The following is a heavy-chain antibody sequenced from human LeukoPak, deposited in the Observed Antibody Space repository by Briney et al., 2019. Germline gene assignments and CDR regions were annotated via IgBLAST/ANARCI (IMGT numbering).Heavy chain of an antibody. V-gene: IGHV3-21*01. J-gene: IGHJ4*02. CDR3: ARVSRGKWELLGAHDY. CDR1: GFTFSSYS. Sequence: GGSLRLSCAASGFTFSSYSMNWVRQAPGEGLEWVSSISTSSSCIYYADSVKGRFTISRDNAKNSLYLQMNSLRAEDTAVYYCARVSRGKWELLGAHDYWGQGTLVTVSS. D-gene: IGHD1-26*01. CDR2: ISTSSSCI.